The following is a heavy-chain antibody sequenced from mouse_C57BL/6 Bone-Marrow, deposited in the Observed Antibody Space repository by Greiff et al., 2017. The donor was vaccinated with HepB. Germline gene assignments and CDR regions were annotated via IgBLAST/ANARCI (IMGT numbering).Heavy chain of an antibody. Sequence: VQLKESGGGLVQPGGSLKLSCAASGFTFSDYYMYWVRQTPEKRLEWVAYISNGGGSTYYPDTVKGRFTISRDNAKNTLYLQMSRLKSEDTAMYYCARQRYYGSSSYWYFDVWGTGTTVTVSS. D-gene: IGHD1-1*01. V-gene: IGHV5-12*01. CDR1: GFTFSDYY. CDR2: ISNGGGST. CDR3: ARQRYYGSSSYWYFDV. J-gene: IGHJ1*03.